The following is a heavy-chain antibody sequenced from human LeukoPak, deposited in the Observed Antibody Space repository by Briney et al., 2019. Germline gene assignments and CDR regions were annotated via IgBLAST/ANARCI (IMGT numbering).Heavy chain of an antibody. D-gene: IGHD4-17*01. J-gene: IGHJ5*02. V-gene: IGHV4-59*01. CDR2: IFFSGST. CDR3: ARDLGEYDYGDYGWFDP. Sequence: SETLSLTCTVSNGSMVNYYWSWIRQSPGKGLEWIGYIFFSGSTNYNPSLSSRLTISVDTSKNQLSLKLKSVTAADTAVYYCARDLGEYDYGDYGWFDPWGQGTLVTVSS. CDR1: NGSMVNYY.